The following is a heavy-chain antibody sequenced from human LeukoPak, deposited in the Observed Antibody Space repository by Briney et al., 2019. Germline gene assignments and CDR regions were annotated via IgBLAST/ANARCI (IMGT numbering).Heavy chain of an antibody. CDR2: ISLSVET. D-gene: IGHD3-10*01. V-gene: IGHV4-4*02. J-gene: IGHJ5*02. CDR1: GGSISSTNW. CDR3: ARQYYYGSGGDTDH. Sequence: SETLSLTCDVSGGSISSTNWWSWVRQPPGQGLEWIGEISLSVETKYNPSLNGRVTMSLDKSRNQLSLKLSSVTAADTAVYYCARQYYYGSGGDTDHWGQGTLVTVSS.